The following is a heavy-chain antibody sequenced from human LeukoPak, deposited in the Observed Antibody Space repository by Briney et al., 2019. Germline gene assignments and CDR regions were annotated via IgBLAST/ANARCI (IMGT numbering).Heavy chain of an antibody. CDR2: IYTSGST. CDR1: GGSISSGSYY. J-gene: IGHJ6*03. CDR3: ARVRGCSSTSCPRYYYYYMDV. D-gene: IGHD2-2*01. V-gene: IGHV4-61*02. Sequence: SETLSLTCTVSGGSISSGSYYWSWIRQPAGKGLEWIGRIYTSGSTNYNPSLKSRVTISVDTSKNQFSLTLSSVTAADTAVYYCARVRGCSSTSCPRYYYYYMDVWGKGTTVTVSS.